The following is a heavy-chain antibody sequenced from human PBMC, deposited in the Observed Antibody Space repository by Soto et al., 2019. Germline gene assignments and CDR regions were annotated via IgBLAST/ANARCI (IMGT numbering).Heavy chain of an antibody. Sequence: QVQLVQSGAEVKKPGASVKVSCKASGYTFTSYGINWVRQAPGQGLEWLGGISAYDGYTNYAQILQGRVSMTTDTSTTTAYMELRSLRSDDTAMYYSARFGFYDSSGARNYYYYGMNVWGQGTTVTVSS. D-gene: IGHD3-22*01. CDR1: GYTFTSYG. J-gene: IGHJ6*02. V-gene: IGHV1-18*01. CDR3: ARFGFYDSSGARNYYYYGMNV. CDR2: ISAYDGYT.